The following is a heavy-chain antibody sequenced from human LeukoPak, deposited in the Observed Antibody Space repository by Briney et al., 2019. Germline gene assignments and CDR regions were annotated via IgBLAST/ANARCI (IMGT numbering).Heavy chain of an antibody. Sequence: GGSLRLSCAASGFTFSSYAMSWVRQTPGKGLEWVSVISGDGGTISYAASVRGRFTISRDNAKNTLFLQMSSLRAGDTALYYCAKELYGNPSGYWGQGTRVTVSS. V-gene: IGHV3-23*01. D-gene: IGHD2-8*01. CDR1: GFTFSSYA. CDR2: ISGDGGTI. CDR3: AKELYGNPSGY. J-gene: IGHJ4*02.